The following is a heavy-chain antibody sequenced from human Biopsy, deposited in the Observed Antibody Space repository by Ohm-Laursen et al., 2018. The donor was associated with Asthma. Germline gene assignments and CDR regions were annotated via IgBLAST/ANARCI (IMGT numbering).Heavy chain of an antibody. CDR2: IYHSGST. V-gene: IGHV4-30-2*01. Sequence: QTLSLTCAVSGGSISSGGYSWSWIRQPPGKGLEWIGYIYHSGSTYYNPSLKSRVTISVDRSKNQFSLKLSSVTAAGTAVYYCARVKDGYNFDYWGQGTLVTVSS. D-gene: IGHD5-24*01. CDR3: ARVKDGYNFDY. CDR1: GGSISSGGYS. J-gene: IGHJ4*02.